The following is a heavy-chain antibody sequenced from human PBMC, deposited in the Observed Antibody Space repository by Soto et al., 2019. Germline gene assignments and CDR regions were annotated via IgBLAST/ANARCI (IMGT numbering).Heavy chain of an antibody. CDR3: ARAGLDTIFGVVISYY. Sequence: VGSLRLSCAASGFTFSSYSMNWVRQAPGKGLEWVSSISSSSSYIYYADSVKGRFTISRDNAKNSLYLQMNSLRAEDTAVYYCARAGLDTIFGVVISYYWGQGTLVTVSS. V-gene: IGHV3-21*01. CDR1: GFTFSSYS. CDR2: ISSSSSYI. D-gene: IGHD3-3*01. J-gene: IGHJ4*02.